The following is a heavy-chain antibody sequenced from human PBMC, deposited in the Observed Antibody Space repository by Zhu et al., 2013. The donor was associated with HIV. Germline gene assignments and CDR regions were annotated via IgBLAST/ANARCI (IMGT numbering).Heavy chain of an antibody. CDR2: IIPIFGTA. D-gene: IGHD6-19*01. CDR1: GGTFSSYA. J-gene: IGHJ4*02. V-gene: IGHV1-69*06. CDR3: ARDGPTLQGIAVAGPFDY. Sequence: QVQLVQSGAEVKKPGSSVKVSCKASGGTFSSYAISWVRQAPGQGLEWMGGIIPIFGTANYAQKFQGRVTITADKSTSTAYMELSSLRSEDTAVYYCARDGPTLQGIAVAGPFDYWGQGTLVTVSS.